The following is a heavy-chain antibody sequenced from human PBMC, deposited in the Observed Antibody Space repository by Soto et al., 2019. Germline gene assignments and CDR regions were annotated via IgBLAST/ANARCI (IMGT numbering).Heavy chain of an antibody. CDR3: ARLLDSWGEPHYFDA. CDR1: GYNYHTYW. V-gene: IGHV5-51*01. Sequence: PGESLKISCKGFGYNYHTYWIAWVRQRPGKGLEWMAFIYPHDSDTSYSPAFQGPVTISADRSFNTAYLQWASLQASDTAIYYWARLLDSWGEPHYFDAWGQGTMVTVSS. CDR2: IYPHDSDT. J-gene: IGHJ4*02. D-gene: IGHD3-16*01.